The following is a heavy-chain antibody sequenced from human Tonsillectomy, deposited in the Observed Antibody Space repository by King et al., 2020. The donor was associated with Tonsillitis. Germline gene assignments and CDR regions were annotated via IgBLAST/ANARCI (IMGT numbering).Heavy chain of an antibody. CDR3: AKDLIVSAAGTGAFDI. Sequence: VQRVESGGGLVQPGGSLRLSCAASGFTFSSYAMSWVRQAPGKGLEWVSVIYSGGSSTYYAEAVKGRFTISRDNYKNTLYLQMNSLRAEDTAVYYCAKDLIVSAAGTGAFDIWGQGTMVTVSS. J-gene: IGHJ3*02. CDR1: GFTFSSYA. D-gene: IGHD6-13*01. V-gene: IGHV3-23*03. CDR2: IYSGGSST.